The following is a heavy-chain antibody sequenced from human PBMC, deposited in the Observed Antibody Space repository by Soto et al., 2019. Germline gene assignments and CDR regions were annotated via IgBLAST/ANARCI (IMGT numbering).Heavy chain of an antibody. CDR3: ARDPAEDFGYYFDY. J-gene: IGHJ4*02. D-gene: IGHD3-3*01. CDR1: GCTFSSYT. V-gene: IGHV1-69*04. CDR2: IIPILGIA. Sequence: GASVKVSCKASGCTFSSYTISCVRQAPGQGLEWMGRIIPILGIANYAQKFQGRVTITADKSTSTAYMELSSLRSEDTAVYYCARDPAEDFGYYFDYWGQGTLVTVSS.